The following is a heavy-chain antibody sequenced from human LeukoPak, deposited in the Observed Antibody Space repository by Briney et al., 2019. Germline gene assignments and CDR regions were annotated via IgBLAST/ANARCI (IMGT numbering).Heavy chain of an antibody. J-gene: IGHJ3*02. D-gene: IGHD1-20*01. V-gene: IGHV3-30*07. Sequence: DSVKGRFTISRDNSKNTLYLQMNSLRAEDTAVYYCARDAEGITGTRDAFDIWGQGTMVTVSS. CDR3: ARDAEGITGTRDAFDI.